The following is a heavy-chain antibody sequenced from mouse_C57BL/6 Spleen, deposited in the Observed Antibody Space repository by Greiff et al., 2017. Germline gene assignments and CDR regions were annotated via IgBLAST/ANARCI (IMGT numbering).Heavy chain of an antibody. D-gene: IGHD2-4*01. V-gene: IGHV1-53*01. CDR3: ARGDYADV. Sequence: QVHVKQSGTELVKPGASVKLSCKASGYTFTSYWMHWVQQRPGQGLEWIGNINPSNGGTNYNEKFKGKATLTVDTSSSTAYMELHSLTSEDSAVYFCARGDYADVWGTGTTVTVSS. CDR1: GYTFTSYW. J-gene: IGHJ1*03. CDR2: INPSNGGT.